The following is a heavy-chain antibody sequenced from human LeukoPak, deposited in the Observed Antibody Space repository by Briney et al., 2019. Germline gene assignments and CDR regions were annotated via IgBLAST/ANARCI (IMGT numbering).Heavy chain of an antibody. CDR3: ARGPYYYDSSGYYYPEYFHH. CDR2: IYYSGST. D-gene: IGHD3-22*01. Sequence: PSETLSLTCTVSGGSISSGGYYWSWIRQHPGKGLEWIGYIYYSGSTFYNPSLKSRVTISVDTSKNQFSLKLSSVTAADTAVYYCARGPYYYDSSGYYYPEYFHHWGQGTLVTVSS. J-gene: IGHJ1*01. V-gene: IGHV4-31*03. CDR1: GGSISSGGYY.